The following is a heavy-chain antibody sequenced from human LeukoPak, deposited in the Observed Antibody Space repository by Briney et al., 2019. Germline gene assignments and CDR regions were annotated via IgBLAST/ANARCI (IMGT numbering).Heavy chain of an antibody. Sequence: PGGSLRLSCAASRFTFSTYGMHWVRQAPGKGLECVAFIRYDGNKENYAASVKGRFTISRDNSKNTVYLQMDSLRTEDTAVYYCAKDDPFFDYWGQGTLVTVSS. J-gene: IGHJ4*02. CDR1: RFTFSTYG. CDR2: IRYDGNKE. CDR3: AKDDPFFDY. V-gene: IGHV3-30*02.